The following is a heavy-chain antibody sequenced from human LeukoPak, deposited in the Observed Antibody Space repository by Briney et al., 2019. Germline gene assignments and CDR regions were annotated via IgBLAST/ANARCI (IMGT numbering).Heavy chain of an antibody. Sequence: GASVKVSCKASGYTFNNYDINWVRQAPGQGPEWMGWINTNTGNPTYAQGFTGRYLFSLDTSVSTIFLQISSLKVEDTALYFCVRAAAGTYAGLDYWGQGTLVTVSS. D-gene: IGHD6-13*01. CDR1: GYTFNNYD. CDR3: VRAAAGTYAGLDY. V-gene: IGHV7-4-1*02. CDR2: INTNTGNP. J-gene: IGHJ4*02.